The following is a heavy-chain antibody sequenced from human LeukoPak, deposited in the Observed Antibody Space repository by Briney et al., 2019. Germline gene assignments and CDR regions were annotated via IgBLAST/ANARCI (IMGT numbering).Heavy chain of an antibody. CDR1: GGTFSSYA. CDR2: IIPIFGTA. J-gene: IGHJ4*02. D-gene: IGHD6-19*01. V-gene: IGHV1-69*13. CDR3: ARVIVRAVAGRSDTTPTLYYFDY. Sequence: ASVKVSCKASGGTFSSYAISWVRQAPGQGLEWMGGIIPIFGTANYAQKFQGRVTITADESTSTVYMELSSLRSEDTAVYYCARVIVRAVAGRSDTTPTLYYFDYWGQGTLVTVSS.